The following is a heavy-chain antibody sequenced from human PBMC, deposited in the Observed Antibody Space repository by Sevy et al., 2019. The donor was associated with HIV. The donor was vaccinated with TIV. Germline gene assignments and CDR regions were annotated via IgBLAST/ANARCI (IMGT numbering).Heavy chain of an antibody. J-gene: IGHJ6*02. D-gene: IGHD3-22*01. CDR3: ARGYDSSGYYIVVHYYYGMDV. CDR2: ISSSSSTI. V-gene: IGHV3-48*02. Sequence: GGSLRLSCAASGFTFSSYSMNWVRQAPGKGLEWVSYISSSSSTIYYADSVKGRFTISRDNAKNSLYLQMNSLMDEDTAVYYCARGYDSSGYYIVVHYYYGMDVWGQGTTVTVSS. CDR1: GFTFSSYS.